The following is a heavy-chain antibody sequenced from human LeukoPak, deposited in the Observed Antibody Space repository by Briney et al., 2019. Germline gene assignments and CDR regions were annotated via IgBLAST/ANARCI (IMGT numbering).Heavy chain of an antibody. J-gene: IGHJ4*02. Sequence: PWGSLRLSCAASGFTFSTYTMNRVRQAPGKGLEWVSSISRSSTYIYYADSVRGRFTISRDNAKNSLYLQMNSLRAEDTAVYYCARDEVYGEEYYFDNSGQG. CDR2: ISRSSTYI. D-gene: IGHD4/OR15-4a*01. V-gene: IGHV3-21*01. CDR1: GFTFSTYT. CDR3: ARDEVYGEEYYFDN.